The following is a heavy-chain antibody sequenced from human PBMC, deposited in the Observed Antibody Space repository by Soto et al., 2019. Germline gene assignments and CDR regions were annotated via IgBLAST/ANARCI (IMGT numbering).Heavy chain of an antibody. J-gene: IGHJ4*02. V-gene: IGHV3-30-3*01. CDR1: GFTFSSYA. D-gene: IGHD4-17*01. Sequence: GRSLRLSWAASGFTFSSYAMHWIRQAPGKGLEWVAVISYDGSNKYYADSVKGRFTISRDNSKNTLYLQMNSLRAEDTAVYYCARDSDYGDSQHPYFDYWGQGTLVTVS. CDR2: ISYDGSNK. CDR3: ARDSDYGDSQHPYFDY.